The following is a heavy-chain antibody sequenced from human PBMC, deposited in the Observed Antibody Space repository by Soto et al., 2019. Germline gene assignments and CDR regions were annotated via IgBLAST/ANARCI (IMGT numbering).Heavy chain of an antibody. CDR1: GYTFTSYG. CDR2: ISAYNGNT. Sequence: ASVKVSCKASGYTFTSYGISWVRQAPGQGLEWMGWISAYNGNTNYAQKLQGRVTMTTDTSTSTAYMELRSLRSDDTAVYYCARDRLCGGDCYLDCFDPWGQGTLVTVSS. J-gene: IGHJ5*02. V-gene: IGHV1-18*01. CDR3: ARDRLCGGDCYLDCFDP. D-gene: IGHD2-21*02.